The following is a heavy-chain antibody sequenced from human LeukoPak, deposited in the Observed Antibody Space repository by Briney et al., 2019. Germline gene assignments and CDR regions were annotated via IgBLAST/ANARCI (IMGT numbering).Heavy chain of an antibody. CDR2: ISGSGGST. CDR3: AKDVSGSRGY. Sequence: HTGGSLRLSCAASGFTFSSYAMSWVRQAPGKGLEWVSVISGSGGSTYYADSVKGRFTISRDNSKNTLYLQMNSLRAEDTAVYYCAKDVSGSRGYWGQGTLVTVSS. V-gene: IGHV3-23*01. D-gene: IGHD5/OR15-5a*01. J-gene: IGHJ4*02. CDR1: GFTFSSYA.